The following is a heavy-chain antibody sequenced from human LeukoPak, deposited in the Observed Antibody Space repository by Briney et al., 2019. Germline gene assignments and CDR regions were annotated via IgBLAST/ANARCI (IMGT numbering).Heavy chain of an antibody. V-gene: IGHV3-48*03. D-gene: IGHD1-14*01. CDR1: GFTFSNYE. CDR2: ISSSGTTI. J-gene: IGHJ4*02. Sequence: PGGSLRLSCAVSGFTFSNYEMNWVRQAPGKGLEWVSYISSSGTTIYYADSVKGRFTISRDNARNSLYLQMNSLRAEDTAVYYCVKDNPLDYWGQGTLVIVSS. CDR3: VKDNPLDY.